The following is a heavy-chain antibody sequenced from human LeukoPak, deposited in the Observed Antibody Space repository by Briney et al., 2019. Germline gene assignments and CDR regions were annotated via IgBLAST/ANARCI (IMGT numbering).Heavy chain of an antibody. V-gene: IGHV5-51*01. D-gene: IGHD1-7*01. Sequence: GESLKISCKCSGYSFTDYWIGWVRQMPGKCLEWMRIIYPGDSDTRYRPSFQGQVTISADKSINTAHLRWSSLKASDTAMYYCARGAAGTTPDYYYFGLDVWGQGTTVRVSS. CDR3: ARGAAGTTPDYYYFGLDV. J-gene: IGHJ6*02. CDR2: IYPGDSDT. CDR1: GYSFTDYW.